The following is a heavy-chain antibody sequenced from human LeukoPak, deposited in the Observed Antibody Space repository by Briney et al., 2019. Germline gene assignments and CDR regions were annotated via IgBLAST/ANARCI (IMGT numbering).Heavy chain of an antibody. CDR1: GGSISSGGYY. CDR2: IYHSGST. V-gene: IGHV4-31*03. J-gene: IGHJ4*02. D-gene: IGHD1-26*01. Sequence: PSETLSLTCTVSGGSISSGGYYWSWIRQHPGKGLEWIGYIYHSGSTYYNPSLKSRVTISVDTSKNQFSLKLSSVTAADTAVYYCASSGSHSPFDYWGQGTLVTVSS. CDR3: ASSGSHSPFDY.